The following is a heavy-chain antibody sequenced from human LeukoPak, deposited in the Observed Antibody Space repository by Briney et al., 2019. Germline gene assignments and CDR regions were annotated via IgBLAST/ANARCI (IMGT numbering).Heavy chain of an antibody. CDR1: GFTVSSNY. V-gene: IGHV3-53*01. CDR2: IYSGGST. CDR3: ARDYGGNSGPDY. Sequence: GGSLRLSCAASGFTVSSNYMSWVRQAPGKGLEWVSVIYSGGSTYYADSVKGRFTISRDNSKNTLYLQMNSLRAEDTAAYYCARDYGGNSGPDYWGQGTLVTVSS. J-gene: IGHJ4*02. D-gene: IGHD4-23*01.